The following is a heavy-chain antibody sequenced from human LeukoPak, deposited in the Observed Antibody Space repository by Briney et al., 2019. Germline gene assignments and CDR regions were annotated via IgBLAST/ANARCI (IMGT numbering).Heavy chain of an antibody. CDR3: ARSRKQQLFY. Sequence: PGGSLRLSCAASGFTVSSNYMSWVRQAPGKGLEWVSVIYSGGSTYYADSVKGRFTISRDNSKNTLYLQMNSLGAEDTAVYYCARSRKQQLFYWGQGTLVTVSP. V-gene: IGHV3-66*01. D-gene: IGHD6-13*01. J-gene: IGHJ4*02. CDR2: IYSGGST. CDR1: GFTVSSNY.